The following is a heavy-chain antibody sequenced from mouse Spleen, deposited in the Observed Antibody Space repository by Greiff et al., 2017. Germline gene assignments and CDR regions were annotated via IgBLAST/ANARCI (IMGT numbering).Heavy chain of an antibody. V-gene: IGHV1-69*01. J-gene: IGHJ4*01. CDR2: IDTSDSYT. D-gene: IGHD1-1*01. CDR3: ARRGSNAMDY. CDR1: GYTFTDYW. Sequence: QVQLQQPGAELVMPGASVKMSCKASGYTFTDYWMHWVKQRPGQGLEWIGAIDTSDSYTSYNQKFKGKATLTVDESSSTAYMQLSSLTSEDSAVYYCARRGSNAMDYWGQGTSVTVSS.